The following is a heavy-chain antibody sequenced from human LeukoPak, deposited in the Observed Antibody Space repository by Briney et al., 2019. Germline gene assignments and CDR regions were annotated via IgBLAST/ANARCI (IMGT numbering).Heavy chain of an antibody. CDR3: AKDGGGYDYFDY. CDR1: GFTFSSYG. J-gene: IGHJ4*02. Sequence: PGWSLRLSCAASGFTFSSYGTHWVRQAPGKGLEWVAVISYDGSNKYYADSVKGRFTISRDNSKNTLYLQMNSLRAEDTAVYYCAKDGGGYDYFDYWGQGTLVTVSS. D-gene: IGHD5-12*01. V-gene: IGHV3-30*18. CDR2: ISYDGSNK.